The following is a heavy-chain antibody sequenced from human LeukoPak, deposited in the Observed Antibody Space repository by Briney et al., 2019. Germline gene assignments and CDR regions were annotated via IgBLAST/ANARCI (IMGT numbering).Heavy chain of an antibody. J-gene: IGHJ6*04. CDR3: AKGDSGSYPNWFDP. Sequence: GGSLRLSCAASGFTVSSNYMSWVRQAPGKGLEWVSVIYSGGSTYYADSVKGRFTISRDNSKNTLYLQMNSLRAEDTAVYYCAKGDSGSYPNWFDPWGKGTTVTISS. CDR1: GFTVSSNY. CDR2: IYSGGST. D-gene: IGHD1-26*01. V-gene: IGHV3-53*05.